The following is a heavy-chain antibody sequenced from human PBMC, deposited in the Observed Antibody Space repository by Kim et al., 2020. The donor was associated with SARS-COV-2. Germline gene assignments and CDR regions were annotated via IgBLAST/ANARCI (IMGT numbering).Heavy chain of an antibody. CDR2: IWYDGSNK. CDR1: GFTFSSYG. Sequence: GGSLRLSCAASGFTFSSYGMHWVRQAPGKGLEWVAVIWYDGSNKYYADSVKGRFTISRDNSKNTLYLQMNSLRAEDTAVYYCAREEDISGSFDYWGQGTLVTVSS. D-gene: IGHD6-19*01. V-gene: IGHV3-33*01. J-gene: IGHJ4*02. CDR3: AREEDISGSFDY.